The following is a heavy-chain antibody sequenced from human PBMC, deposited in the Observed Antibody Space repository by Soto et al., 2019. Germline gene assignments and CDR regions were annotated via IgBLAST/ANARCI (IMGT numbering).Heavy chain of an antibody. CDR3: AKDMKWGGMTTIHYFDS. J-gene: IGHJ4*02. CDR1: GFTADDYA. Sequence: EVQLVESGGGLVQPGRSLRLSCVASGFTADDYAMHWVRQAPGKGLEWVSGISSNSDNIDYADSVKGRFTISRDNAKNSLFLQMNSLRPDDTALYYCAKDMKWGGMTTIHYFDSWGQGTLVTVSS. CDR2: ISSNSDNI. V-gene: IGHV3-9*02. D-gene: IGHD4-17*01.